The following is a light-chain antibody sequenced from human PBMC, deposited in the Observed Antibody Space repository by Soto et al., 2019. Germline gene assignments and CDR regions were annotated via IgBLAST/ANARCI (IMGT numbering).Light chain of an antibody. CDR1: QGLSSW. V-gene: IGKV1-12*01. Sequence: DIQMTQSPSSVSASVGDRVTITCRARQGLSSWLAWYQQKPGKAPKLLIYAASSLQSGVPSRFSGSGSGTDFTLPISSLQADDVAPYYCQQSNSFPLTFGQGKRREIK. CDR2: AAS. J-gene: IGKJ5*01. CDR3: QQSNSFPLT.